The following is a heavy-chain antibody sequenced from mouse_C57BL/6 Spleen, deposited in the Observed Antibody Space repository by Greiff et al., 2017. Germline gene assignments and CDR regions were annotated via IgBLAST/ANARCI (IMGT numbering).Heavy chain of an antibody. J-gene: IGHJ3*01. Sequence: EVHLVESGGGLVKPGGSLKLSCAASGFTFSSYTMSWVRQTPEKRLEWVATISGGGGNTYYPDSVKGRFTISRDNAKNTLYLQMSSLRSEDTALYYCARHEDDTFDYWGQGTLVTVSA. CDR1: GFTFSSYT. CDR2: ISGGGGNT. V-gene: IGHV5-9*01. CDR3: ARHEDDTFDY. D-gene: IGHD2-12*01.